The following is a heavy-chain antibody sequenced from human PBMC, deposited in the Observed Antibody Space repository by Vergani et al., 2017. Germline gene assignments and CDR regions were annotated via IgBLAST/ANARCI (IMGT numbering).Heavy chain of an antibody. CDR1: GGSISSGGYY. CDR3: AKGSDYVVVVPAAILG. D-gene: IGHD2-2*01. CDR2: IYYSGST. V-gene: IGHV4-31*03. Sequence: QVQLQESGPGLVKPSQTLSLTCTVSGGSISSGGYYWSWIRQHPGKGLEWIGYIYYSGSTYYNPSLKSRVTISVDTSKNQFSLKLSSVTAADTAVYYCAKGSDYVVVVPAAILGWGQGTLVTVSS. J-gene: IGHJ4*02.